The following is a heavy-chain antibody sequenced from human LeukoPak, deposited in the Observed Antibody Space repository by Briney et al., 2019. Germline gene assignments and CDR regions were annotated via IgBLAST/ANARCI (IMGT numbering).Heavy chain of an antibody. J-gene: IGHJ4*02. D-gene: IGHD1-26*01. CDR2: INHIGST. CDR1: GGSFSGYY. V-gene: IGHV4-34*01. Sequence: SETLSLTCAVYGGSFSGYYWSWIRQPPGKGLEWIGEINHIGSTNYNASLKSRVIISVDMSKNQFSLTLTSVTAADTAVYYCARGLSGSYYGDYFDFWGQGTLVTVSS. CDR3: ARGLSGSYYGDYFDF.